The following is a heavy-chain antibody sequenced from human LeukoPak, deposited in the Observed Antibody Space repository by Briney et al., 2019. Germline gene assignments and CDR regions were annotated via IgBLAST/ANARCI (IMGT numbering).Heavy chain of an antibody. J-gene: IGHJ3*02. Sequence: GGSLRLSCVASGFTFSTYAMNWVRQAPGKGLEWVAAISGSSTGTYYADSVRGRFTISRDNSKNSLYLQMNSLRAEDTAVYYCARWTNFHAFDIWGQGTMVTVSS. CDR2: ISGSSTGT. CDR1: GFTFSTYA. V-gene: IGHV3-23*01. D-gene: IGHD1-1*01. CDR3: ARWTNFHAFDI.